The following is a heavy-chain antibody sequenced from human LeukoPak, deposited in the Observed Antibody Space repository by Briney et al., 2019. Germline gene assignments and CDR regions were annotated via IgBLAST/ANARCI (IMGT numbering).Heavy chain of an antibody. Sequence: GGSLRLSCAASGFTVSSNYMNWVRQAPGKGLEWVSIIYSGGSTYYADSVKGRFTISRDNSTNTLYLQMNSLRAEDTAVYYCARVGDGYNHGGDYWGQGTLVTVSS. CDR1: GFTVSSNY. D-gene: IGHD5-24*01. CDR3: ARVGDGYNHGGDY. CDR2: IYSGGST. J-gene: IGHJ4*02. V-gene: IGHV3-53*01.